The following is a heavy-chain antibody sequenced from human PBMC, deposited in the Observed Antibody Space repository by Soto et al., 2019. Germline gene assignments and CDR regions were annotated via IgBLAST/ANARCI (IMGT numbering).Heavy chain of an antibody. J-gene: IGHJ4*02. CDR3: ARHDVGGWSHFGF. D-gene: IGHD6-19*01. Sequence: GESLKISCKGSGYSFTSYWTGWVRQMPGKGLEWMGIIYPGDSDTRYSPSFQGLVTFSADKSISTAYLQWSSLKASDTAMYYCARHDVGGWSHFGFWGQGTLVTVSS. CDR1: GYSFTSYW. CDR2: IYPGDSDT. V-gene: IGHV5-51*01.